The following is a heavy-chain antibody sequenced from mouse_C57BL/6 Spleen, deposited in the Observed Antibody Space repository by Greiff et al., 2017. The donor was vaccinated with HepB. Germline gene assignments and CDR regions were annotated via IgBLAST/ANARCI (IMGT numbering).Heavy chain of an antibody. CDR1: GYTFTSYW. J-gene: IGHJ3*01. V-gene: IGHV1-55*01. CDR3: AREETYDGYYSWFAY. D-gene: IGHD2-3*01. Sequence: QVHVKQPGAELVKPGASVKMSCKASGYTFTSYWITWVKQRPGQGLEWIGDIYPGSGSTNYNEKFKSKATLTVDTSSSTAYMQLSSLTSEDSAVYYCAREETYDGYYSWFAYWGQGTLVTVSA. CDR2: IYPGSGST.